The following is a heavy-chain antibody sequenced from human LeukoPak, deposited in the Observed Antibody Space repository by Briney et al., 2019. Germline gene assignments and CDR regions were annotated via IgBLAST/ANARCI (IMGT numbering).Heavy chain of an antibody. CDR1: GFTFSSYS. J-gene: IGHJ6*02. V-gene: IGHV3-21*01. D-gene: IGHD6-19*01. Sequence: TPGGSLRLSCAASGFTFSSYSMNWVRQALGKGLEWVSSISSSSSYIYYADSVKGRFTISRDNAKNSLYLQMNSLRAEDTVVYYCAREMGSSGWNYYGMDVWGQGTTVTVSS. CDR2: ISSSSSYI. CDR3: AREMGSSGWNYYGMDV.